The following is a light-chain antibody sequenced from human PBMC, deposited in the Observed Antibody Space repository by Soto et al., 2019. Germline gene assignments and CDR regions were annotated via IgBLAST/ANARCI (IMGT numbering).Light chain of an antibody. V-gene: IGLV2-14*01. CDR2: EVR. Sequence: QSVLTQPASVSGSAGQSITISCSGTMRDVGAYNLVSWYQQHPGTAPKLIIYEVRNRPSGISSRFSGSRSGNTASLTISGLQSEDEGEYYCSAYTARSTLVFGGGTKVTVL. J-gene: IGLJ3*02. CDR3: SAYTARSTLV. CDR1: MRDVGAYNL.